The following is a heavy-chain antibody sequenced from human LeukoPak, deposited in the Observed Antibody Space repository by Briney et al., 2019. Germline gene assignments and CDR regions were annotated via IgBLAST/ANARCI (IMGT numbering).Heavy chain of an antibody. CDR3: ARNRSMRGPREPFAY. Sequence: ASVKVSCKASGYTFTNYYMHWVRQAPGQGLERMGIINPSGGSTTYAQKFQGRVTMTRDTSTSTVYMELSSLSSEDTAVYYCARNRSMRGPREPFAYWGQGTLVTVSS. CDR2: INPSGGST. D-gene: IGHD1-14*01. V-gene: IGHV1-46*01. CDR1: GYTFTNYY. J-gene: IGHJ1*01.